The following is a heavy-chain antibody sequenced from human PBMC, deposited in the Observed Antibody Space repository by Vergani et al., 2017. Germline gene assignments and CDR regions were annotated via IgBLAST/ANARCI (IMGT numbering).Heavy chain of an antibody. Sequence: EVQLVESGGGVVRPGGSLRLSCAASGFTFDDYGMSWVRQAPGKGLEWVSGINWNGGSTGYADSVKGRFTISRDNAKNSLYLQMNSLRAEDTALHYCARGYDILTGYSYYYYGMDVWGQGTTVTVSS. CDR1: GFTFDDYG. CDR3: ARGYDILTGYSYYYYGMDV. CDR2: INWNGGST. J-gene: IGHJ6*02. V-gene: IGHV3-20*04. D-gene: IGHD3-9*01.